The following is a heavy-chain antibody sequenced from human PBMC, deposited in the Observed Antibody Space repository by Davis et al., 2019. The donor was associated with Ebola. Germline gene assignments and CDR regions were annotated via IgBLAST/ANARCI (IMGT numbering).Heavy chain of an antibody. CDR1: GFTFSSYA. CDR3: AYLGPVAFDI. Sequence: GESLKISCAASGFTFSSYAMHWVRQAPGKGLELVAVISYDGSNKYYADSVKGRFTISRDNSKNTLYLQINSLRAEDTAVYYCAYLGPVAFDIWGQGTMVTVSS. V-gene: IGHV3-30-3*01. CDR2: ISYDGSNK. J-gene: IGHJ3*02. D-gene: IGHD1-14*01.